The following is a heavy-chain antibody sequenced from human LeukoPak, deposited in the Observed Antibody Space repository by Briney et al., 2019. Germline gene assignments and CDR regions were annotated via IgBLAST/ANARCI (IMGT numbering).Heavy chain of an antibody. J-gene: IGHJ4*02. D-gene: IGHD3-10*01. CDR3: ARDRGFGQFDY. CDR2: ISSSSSYI. CDR1: GFTFSSYS. Sequence: GGSLRLSCAASGFTFSSYSMNWVRQAPGKGLEWVSSISSSSSYIYYADSVKGRFTISRDNSKNTLFLQMNSLRAEDTAVYYCARDRGFGQFDYWGQGTLVTVSS. V-gene: IGHV3-21*01.